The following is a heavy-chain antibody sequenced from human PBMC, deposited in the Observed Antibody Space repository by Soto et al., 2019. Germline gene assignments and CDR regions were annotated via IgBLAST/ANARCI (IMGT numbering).Heavy chain of an antibody. V-gene: IGHV4-39*01. CDR3: ARHSNGDYYYYGMDV. CDR2: IYYSGST. CDR1: GGSISSSSYY. J-gene: IGHJ6*02. D-gene: IGHD4-17*01. Sequence: QLQLQESGPGLVKPSETLSLTCTVSGGSISSSSYYWGWIRQPPGKGLEWIGSIYYSGSTYYNPSLKSRVTISVDTSKNQFSLKLSSVTAADTAVYYCARHSNGDYYYYGMDVWGQGTTVTVSS.